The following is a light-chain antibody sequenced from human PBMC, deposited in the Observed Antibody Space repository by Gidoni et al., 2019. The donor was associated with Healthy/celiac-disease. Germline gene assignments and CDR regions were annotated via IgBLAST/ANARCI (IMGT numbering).Light chain of an antibody. J-gene: IGLJ1*01. CDR2: EGS. CDR1: SSDVGSYNL. Sequence: QSALTHPASVSGSPGQPITLACTGTSSDVGSYNLVSWDQQHPGKAPKLMIYEGSKRPSGVSNRFSGSKSGNTASLTISGLQAEDEADYYCCSYAGSSTFYVFGTGTKVTVL. V-gene: IGLV2-23*01. CDR3: CSYAGSSTFYV.